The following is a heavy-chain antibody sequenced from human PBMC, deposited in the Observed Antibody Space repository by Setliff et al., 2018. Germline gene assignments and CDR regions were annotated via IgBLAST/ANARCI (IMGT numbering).Heavy chain of an antibody. CDR1: GYTFTSYG. CDR2: ISAYNGNT. Sequence: ASVKVSCKASGYTFTSYGISWVRQAPGQGLEWMEWISAYNGNTNYAQKLQGRVTMTTDTSTSTAYMELRSLRSDDTAVYYCASVDIVLMVYALWGQGTLVTVSS. J-gene: IGHJ4*02. D-gene: IGHD2-8*01. V-gene: IGHV1-18*01. CDR3: ASVDIVLMVYAL.